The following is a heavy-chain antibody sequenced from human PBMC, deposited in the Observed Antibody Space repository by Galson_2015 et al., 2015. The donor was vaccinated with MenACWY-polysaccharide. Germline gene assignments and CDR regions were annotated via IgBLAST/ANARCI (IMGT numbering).Heavy chain of an antibody. J-gene: IGHJ3*02. V-gene: IGHV3-23*01. CDR2: ISDSGGRT. Sequence: SLRLSCAASGFTFSTYAMSWVRQAPGKGLEWVSTISDSGGRTQYADFVKGRFTISRDNSKNTLYLQMNSLRAEDTAVYYCARDSDGIRPPVCYDIWGQGAMVLVSS. CDR1: GFTFSTYA. D-gene: IGHD3-3*02. CDR3: ARDSDGIRPPVCYDI.